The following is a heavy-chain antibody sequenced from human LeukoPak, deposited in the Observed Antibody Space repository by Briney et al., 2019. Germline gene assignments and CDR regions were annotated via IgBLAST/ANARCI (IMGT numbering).Heavy chain of an antibody. CDR1: GFTFSSYA. D-gene: IGHD3-3*01. Sequence: PGGSLRLSCAASGFTFSSYAMSWVRQAPGKGLEWVSVITSGGSTYYADSVKGRFTISRDNSKNTLYLQMNSLRAEDTAVYYCAKLSPKVLEWALAVWGQGTLVIVSS. J-gene: IGHJ4*02. CDR3: AKLSPKVLEWALAV. V-gene: IGHV3-23*01. CDR2: ITSGGST.